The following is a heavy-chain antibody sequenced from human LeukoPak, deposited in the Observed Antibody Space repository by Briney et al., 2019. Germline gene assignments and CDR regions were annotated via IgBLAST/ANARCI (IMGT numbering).Heavy chain of an antibody. Sequence: GGSLRLSCVASGFTFGDHAMNWVRQAPGKGLEWVSFISGGGGTTFYADSVKGRFTVSRDNSKSTLYLQLSSLRADDSAVFYCAKQPLGSGTPLAYWGQGTLVTVSS. J-gene: IGHJ4*02. CDR3: AKQPLGSGTPLAY. CDR2: ISGGGGTT. CDR1: GFTFGDHA. D-gene: IGHD3-10*01. V-gene: IGHV3-23*01.